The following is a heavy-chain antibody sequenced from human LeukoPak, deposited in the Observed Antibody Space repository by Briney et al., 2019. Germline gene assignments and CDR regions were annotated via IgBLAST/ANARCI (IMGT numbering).Heavy chain of an antibody. CDR2: IYNSGNT. CDR1: GGSISSSTHY. CDR3: ARRGASSNWFDP. J-gene: IGHJ5*02. D-gene: IGHD1-26*01. V-gene: IGHV4-39*01. Sequence: SETLSLTCTVSGGSISSSTHYWGWIRQPPGKGLEWIGNIYNSGNTYYSPSLKSRVTISVDPSKNQFSLKLTSVTAADTAVYYCARRGASSNWFDPWGQGTLVTVSS.